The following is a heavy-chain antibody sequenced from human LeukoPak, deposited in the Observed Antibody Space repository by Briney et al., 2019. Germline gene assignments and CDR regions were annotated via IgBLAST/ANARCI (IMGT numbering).Heavy chain of an antibody. CDR3: ATSSGYYYESNY. CDR2: INPNSGGT. Sequence: ASVKVSCKASGYTFTGYYMHWVRQAPGQGLEWMGWINPNSGGTNYAQKFQGRVTMTRDTSISTAYMELSRLRSDDTAVYYCATSSGYYYESNYWGQGTLVTVSS. V-gene: IGHV1-2*02. J-gene: IGHJ4*02. CDR1: GYTFTGYY. D-gene: IGHD3-22*01.